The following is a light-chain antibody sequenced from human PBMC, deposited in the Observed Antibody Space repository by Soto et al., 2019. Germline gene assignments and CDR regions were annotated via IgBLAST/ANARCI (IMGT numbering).Light chain of an antibody. CDR2: GVS. CDR3: QQYNNWPLN. V-gene: IGKV3-15*01. Sequence: EIVMTPSPATLSVSPWEIATLSFRASQSVSSNLAWYQQKPGQAPRLPIYGVSTRATGIPARFSGSGSGTEFTLTISSLQSEDFAVYYCQQYNNWPLNFGGGTKVAIK. CDR1: QSVSSN. J-gene: IGKJ4*01.